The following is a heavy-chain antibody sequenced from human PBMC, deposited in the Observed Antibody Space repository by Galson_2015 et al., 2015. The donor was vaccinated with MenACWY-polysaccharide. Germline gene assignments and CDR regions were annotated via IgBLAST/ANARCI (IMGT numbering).Heavy chain of an antibody. J-gene: IGHJ4*02. CDR1: GFTSDDFA. CDR3: AKAGYCSSASCYYFDN. CDR2: ISWNSGSI. D-gene: IGHD2-2*01. V-gene: IGHV3-9*02. Sequence: SLRLSCAASGFTSDDFAMHWVRQAPGKGLEWVSSISWNSGSIGYADSVKGRFTISRDNAKNSLYLQMNSLRIEDTAFYYCAKAGYCSSASCYYFDNWGQGTLVTVSS.